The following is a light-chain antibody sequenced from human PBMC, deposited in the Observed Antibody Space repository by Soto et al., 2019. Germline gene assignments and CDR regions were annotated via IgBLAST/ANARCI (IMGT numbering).Light chain of an antibody. CDR1: ESVSSN. V-gene: IGKV3-15*01. CDR2: GAS. CDR3: QQYTDWPRT. Sequence: EIVMTQSPATLSVSPGERATLSCRASESVSSNLAWYQQKPGQAPRLLFYGASTRATDIPARFSGTGSGTEFTLTISSLQSEDFGIYYCQQYTDWPRTFGPGTKVDIK. J-gene: IGKJ1*01.